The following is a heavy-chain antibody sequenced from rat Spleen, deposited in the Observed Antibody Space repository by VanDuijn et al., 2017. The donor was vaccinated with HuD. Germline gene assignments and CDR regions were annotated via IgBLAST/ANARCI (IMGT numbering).Heavy chain of an antibody. Sequence: EVQLVESGGGLVQPGRSLKLSCAASGFTFSNYDMAWVRQAPKKGLEWVATISYDGSSTNYRDSVKGRFTISRDIAKSTLSLQMDSLRSEDTATYYCARRHYGYTDYFDYWGQGVMVTVSS. D-gene: IGHD1-9*01. V-gene: IGHV5-29*01. J-gene: IGHJ2*01. CDR3: ARRHYGYTDYFDY. CDR2: ISYDGSST. CDR1: GFTFSNYD.